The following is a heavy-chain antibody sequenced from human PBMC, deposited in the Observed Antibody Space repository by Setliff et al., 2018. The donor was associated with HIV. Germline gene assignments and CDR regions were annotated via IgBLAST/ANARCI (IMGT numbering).Heavy chain of an antibody. D-gene: IGHD7-27*01. Sequence: ASVKVSCKASGYAFTSQFMHWVRQAPGQGLEWMGIISPSGDRTTYAQRFRGRVTMTSDTSTGTVYMELSSLRSEDTAVYYCVRHKDRWGAIDYWGQGTLVTVSS. CDR1: GYAFTSQF. V-gene: IGHV1-46*01. CDR2: ISPSGDRT. J-gene: IGHJ4*02. CDR3: VRHKDRWGAIDY.